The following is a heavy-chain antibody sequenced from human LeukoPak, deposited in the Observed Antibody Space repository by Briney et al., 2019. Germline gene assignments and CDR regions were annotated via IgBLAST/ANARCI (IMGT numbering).Heavy chain of an antibody. CDR3: ARCLPAANYNWFDP. D-gene: IGHD2-2*01. Sequence: GASVKVSCKASGYTFTSYAMHWVRQAPGQRLEWMGWINAGNGNTKYSQKFQGRVTITRDTSASTAYMELSSLRSEDTAVYYCARCLPAANYNWFDPWGQGTLVTVSS. CDR2: INAGNGNT. V-gene: IGHV1-3*01. CDR1: GYTFTSYA. J-gene: IGHJ5*02.